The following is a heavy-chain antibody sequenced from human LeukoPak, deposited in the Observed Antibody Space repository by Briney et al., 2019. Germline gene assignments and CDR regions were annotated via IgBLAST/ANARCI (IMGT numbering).Heavy chain of an antibody. J-gene: IGHJ4*02. Sequence: GGSLRLSCAASGFTFSNYEMNWVRQAPGKGLEWVSYMSSSGSTIYYADSVKGRFSISRDNSKNSLSLEMNSLRTEDTAMYYCARESGKFDYWGQGTLVAVSS. CDR3: ARESGKFDY. V-gene: IGHV3-48*03. CDR2: MSSSGSTI. CDR1: GFTFSNYE.